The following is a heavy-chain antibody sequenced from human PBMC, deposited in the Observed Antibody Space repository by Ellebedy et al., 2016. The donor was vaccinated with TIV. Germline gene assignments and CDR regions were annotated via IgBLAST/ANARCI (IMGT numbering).Heavy chain of an antibody. CDR2: ISNDGSNK. CDR3: AIAIGAADSF. J-gene: IGHJ4*02. V-gene: IGHV3-30-3*01. D-gene: IGHD6-13*01. CDR1: GFTFSDYT. Sequence: GESLKISXAASGFTFSDYTLNWVRQAPGKGLEWVAVISNDGSNKHYADSVKGRFTISRDNSKNSLFLQMNSLRAEDTAVYYCAIAIGAADSFWGQGTLVTVSS.